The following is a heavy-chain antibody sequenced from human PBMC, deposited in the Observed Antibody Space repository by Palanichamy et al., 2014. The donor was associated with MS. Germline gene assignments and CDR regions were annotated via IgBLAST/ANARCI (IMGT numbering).Heavy chain of an antibody. V-gene: IGHV6-1*01. CDR1: GDSVSSKSAA. Sequence: QVQLQQSGPGLVKPSQTLSLTCATSGDSVSSKSAAWNWIRQSPSRGLEWLGRTYYRSNWNNDYALSVKSRMTINPDTSKNLFSLQLSSVTPEDTAVYYCARGRDGSSYYDYWGQGTLVTVSS. D-gene: IGHD3-22*01. J-gene: IGHJ4*02. CDR2: TYYRSNWNN. CDR3: ARGRDGSSYYDY.